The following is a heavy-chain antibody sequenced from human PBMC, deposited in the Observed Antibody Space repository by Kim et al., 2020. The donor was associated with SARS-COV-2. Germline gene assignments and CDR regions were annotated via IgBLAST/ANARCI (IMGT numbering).Heavy chain of an antibody. CDR1: GFTFSSYA. V-gene: IGHV3-30*04. J-gene: IGHJ3*01. Sequence: GGSLRLSCAASGFTFSSYAMHWVRQAPGKGLEWVAVISYDGSNKYYADSVKGRFTISRDNSKNTLYLQMNSLRAEDKAAYYCARDRIDIVEVVAATDAF. D-gene: IGHD2-15*01. CDR3: ARDRIDIVEVVAATDAF. CDR2: ISYDGSNK.